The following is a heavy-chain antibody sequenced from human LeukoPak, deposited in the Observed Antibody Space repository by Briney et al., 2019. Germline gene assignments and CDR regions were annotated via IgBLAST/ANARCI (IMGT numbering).Heavy chain of an antibody. CDR2: IRNKPNSYFT. V-gene: IGHV3-72*01. Sequence: PGGSLRLSCVASGFTFNDHYMDWVRQAPGKGLEWVGRIRNKPNSYFTEFAASVKGRFTISRDDSKNSVYLQMNSLKTEDTAVYYCVRVHGPGWDDTYFEYWGQGTLVTVSS. D-gene: IGHD1-1*01. CDR3: VRVHGPGWDDTYFEY. CDR1: GFTFNDHY. J-gene: IGHJ4*02.